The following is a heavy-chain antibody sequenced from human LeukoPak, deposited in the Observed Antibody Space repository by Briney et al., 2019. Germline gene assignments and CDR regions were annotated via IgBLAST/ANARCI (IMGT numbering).Heavy chain of an antibody. V-gene: IGHV1-18*01. CDR3: ATEVPDIVATRGEFDY. CDR1: GYSSTNYG. Sequence: ASVKVTCKASGYSSTNYGISWVRQAPGQGLEWMGWIHIYRGNTNYAQKFQGRVTMTTDTSTSTVYMEVRGLRSEDTAVYYCATEVPDIVATRGEFDYWGQGTLVTVSS. D-gene: IGHD5-12*01. J-gene: IGHJ4*02. CDR2: IHIYRGNT.